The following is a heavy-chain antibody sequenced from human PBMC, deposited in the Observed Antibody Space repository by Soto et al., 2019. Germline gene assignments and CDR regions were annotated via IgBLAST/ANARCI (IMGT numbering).Heavy chain of an antibody. CDR3: ARAGGAAGTVDYFDY. CDR2: IGGSGRTT. CDR1: AFTFNNYA. D-gene: IGHD6-13*01. V-gene: IGHV3-23*01. Sequence: PGGSLRLSCAASAFTFNNYAMSWVRQAPGKGLGWVSGIGGSGRTTYYADSVKGRFTISRDNSNNTLFLQMNSLRAEDTAVYYCARAGGAAGTVDYFDYWGQGTLVTAPQ. J-gene: IGHJ4*02.